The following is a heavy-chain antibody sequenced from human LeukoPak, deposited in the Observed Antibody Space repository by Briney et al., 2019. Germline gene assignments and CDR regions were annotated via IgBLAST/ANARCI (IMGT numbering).Heavy chain of an antibody. CDR2: ILYDGSNK. V-gene: IGHV3-30-3*01. CDR3: ARVTGLELQACDY. Sequence: PGGSLRLSCAASGFTFSSYAMHWVRQAPGKGLEWVAVILYDGSNKYYADSVKGRFTISRDNSKNTLYLQMNSLRAEDTAVYYCARVTGLELQACDYWGQGTLVTVSS. D-gene: IGHD1-7*01. J-gene: IGHJ4*02. CDR1: GFTFSSYA.